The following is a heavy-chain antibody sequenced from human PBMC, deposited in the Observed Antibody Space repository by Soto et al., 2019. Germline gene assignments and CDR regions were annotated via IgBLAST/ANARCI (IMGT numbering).Heavy chain of an antibody. V-gene: IGHV3-48*01. CDR1: GFTFSSYS. J-gene: IGHJ6*03. Sequence: VQLVESGGGLVQPGGSLRLSCAASGFTFSSYSMNWVRQAPGKGLEWVSYISSSSSTIYYADSVKGRFTISRDNAKNSLYLQMNSLRAEDTAVYYCARGSHYYYYMDVWGKGTTVTVSS. CDR2: ISSSSSTI. CDR3: ARGSHYYYYMDV.